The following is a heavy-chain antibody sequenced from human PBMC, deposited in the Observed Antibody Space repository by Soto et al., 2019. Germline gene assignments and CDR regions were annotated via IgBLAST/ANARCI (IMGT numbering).Heavy chain of an antibody. CDR3: EKDPYSGSYYFDY. D-gene: IGHD1-26*01. Sequence: PGGSLRRSCSRSGFTFDNYAMSWVRQAPGKGLEWVSAISGSGGSTYYADSVKGRFTISRDNSKNTLYLQMNSLRAEDTAVYYSEKDPYSGSYYFDYCGKGTRVTVSS. V-gene: IGHV3-23*01. CDR1: GFTFDNYA. J-gene: IGHJ4*02. CDR2: ISGSGGST.